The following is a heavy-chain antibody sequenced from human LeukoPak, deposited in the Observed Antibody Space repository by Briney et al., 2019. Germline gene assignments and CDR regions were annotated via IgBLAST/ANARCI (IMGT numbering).Heavy chain of an antibody. CDR3: AKVKRGGVVVTADFDY. V-gene: IGHV3-23*01. D-gene: IGHD2-21*02. J-gene: IGHJ4*02. CDR1: GFTFSSYA. CDR2: ISGRGGST. Sequence: HPGGSLRLSCAASGFTFSSYAMSWVRQAPGKGLEWVSAISGRGGSTYYADSVKGRFTISRDNSKNTLYLQMNSLRAEDTAVYYCAKVKRGGVVVTADFDYWGQGTLVTVSS.